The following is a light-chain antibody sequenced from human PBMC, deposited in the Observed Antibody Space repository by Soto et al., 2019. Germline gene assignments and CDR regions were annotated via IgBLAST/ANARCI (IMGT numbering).Light chain of an antibody. CDR1: QSIRYY. V-gene: IGKV1-5*01. CDR3: QHHNSYSQT. Sequence: DIQLTQSPPTLSASVGDRVTITCRASQSIRYYLAWYQQMPGKAPKLLIYGASSLQSGVPSRFSGSGSGTEFTLTLSSLQPGDFATYFCQHHNSYSQTFGQGTKVEIK. CDR2: GAS. J-gene: IGKJ1*01.